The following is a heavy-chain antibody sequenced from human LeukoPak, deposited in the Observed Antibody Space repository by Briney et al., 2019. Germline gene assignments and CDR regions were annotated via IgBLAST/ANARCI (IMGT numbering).Heavy chain of an antibody. CDR2: INAGNGNT. CDR1: GYTFTSYA. J-gene: IGHJ5*02. Sequence: GASVKVSCKASGYTFTSYAMHWVRQAPGQRLEWMGWINAGNGNTKYSQKFQGRVTMTRDTSTSTVYMELSSLRSEDTAVYYCARGDIVVVVAEGGWFDPWGQGTLVTVSS. CDR3: ARGDIVVVVAEGGWFDP. D-gene: IGHD2-15*01. V-gene: IGHV1-3*01.